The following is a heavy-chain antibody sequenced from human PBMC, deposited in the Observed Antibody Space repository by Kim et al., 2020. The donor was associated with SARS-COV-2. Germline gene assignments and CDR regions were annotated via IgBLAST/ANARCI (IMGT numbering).Heavy chain of an antibody. CDR2: IIPIFGTA. J-gene: IGHJ6*02. D-gene: IGHD1-26*01. CDR3: ARAVGGHEYYYYYGMDV. CDR1: GGTFSSYA. Sequence: SVKVSCKASGGTFSSYAISWVRQAPGQGLEWMGGIIPIFGTANYAQKFQGRVTITADESTSTAYMELSSLRSEDTAVYYCARAVGGHEYYYYYGMDVWGQGTTATVSS. V-gene: IGHV1-69*13.